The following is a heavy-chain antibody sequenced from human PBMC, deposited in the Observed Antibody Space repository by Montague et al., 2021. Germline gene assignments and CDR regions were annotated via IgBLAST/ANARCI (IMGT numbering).Heavy chain of an antibody. V-gene: IGHV3-23*03. CDR3: AKGWHRRASVDFDY. CDR2: IYSDDSMT. CDR1: GFTFSDCS. Sequence: SLRLSLSASGFTFSDCSMGWVRRAPGKGLEWLSVIYSDDSMTYYEDSVEGRFTISRGNSKNTVNLQMNTLRIEDTAVYYCAKGWHRRASVDFDYWGQGTLVTVSS. J-gene: IGHJ4*02. D-gene: IGHD5-24*01.